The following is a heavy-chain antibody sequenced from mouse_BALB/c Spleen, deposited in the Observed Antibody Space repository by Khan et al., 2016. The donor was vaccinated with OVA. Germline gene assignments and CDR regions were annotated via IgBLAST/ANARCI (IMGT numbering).Heavy chain of an antibody. V-gene: IGHV1S56*01. D-gene: IGHD2-4*01. J-gene: IGHJ4*01. CDR3: ARDDYFVGDAMDY. CDR1: GYTFTTYY. CDR2: IYPGNINH. Sequence: QVQLQQSGPELVKPGASVRISCKASGYTFTTYYIHWVRQRPGQGLEWIGWIYPGNINHKLNERFKGKATLTADKSSSTAYMHLSSLTSEDSAVYFCARDDYFVGDAMDYWGQGTSVTVSS.